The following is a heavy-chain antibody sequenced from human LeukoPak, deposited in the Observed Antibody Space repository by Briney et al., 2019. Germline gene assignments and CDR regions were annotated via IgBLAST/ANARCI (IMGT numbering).Heavy chain of an antibody. CDR3: ARDRPLSGFDFDF. Sequence: PPGGSLRLSCVASEFAFSTYSMNWVRQAPGKGLEWLSYITDNSNMIYYAGSVKGRFTISRDNAKNTLFLEMNRLRDADTAVYYCARDRPLSGFDFDFWGRGTLVTVSS. CDR2: ITDNSNMI. J-gene: IGHJ4*02. V-gene: IGHV3-48*02. CDR1: EFAFSTYS. D-gene: IGHD3-10*01.